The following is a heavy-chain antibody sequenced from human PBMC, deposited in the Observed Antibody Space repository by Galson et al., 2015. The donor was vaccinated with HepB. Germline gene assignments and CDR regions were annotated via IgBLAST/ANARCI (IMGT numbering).Heavy chain of an antibody. CDR3: AGGTRGPAPMEGWWLDP. CDR2: ITPRSAAT. V-gene: IGHV1-46*03. Sequence: SCKASGYTFTSHYVHWLRQAPGQGLEWMGIITPRSAATGYPPRVQGRLTMTRDPSTNTVCMELSSLRSEDTAVYYCAGGTRGPAPMEGWWLDPWGQGTLVTVSS. CDR1: GYTFTSHY. D-gene: IGHD2-2*01. J-gene: IGHJ5*02.